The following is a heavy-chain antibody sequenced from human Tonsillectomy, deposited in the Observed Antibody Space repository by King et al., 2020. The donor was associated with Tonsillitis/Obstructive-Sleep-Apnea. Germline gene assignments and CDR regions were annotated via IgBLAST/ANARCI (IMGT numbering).Heavy chain of an antibody. Sequence: VQLVESGGGLVQPGGSLKLSCAASGFNFSGSAMHWVRQASGKGLEWVGRVRSKGNNYATAYAASVKGRFTISRDDSKNTSYLQMNSLKTEDTAVYYCLSNSSDGSGCWGRGTLVTVSS. D-gene: IGHD6-6*01. CDR2: VRSKGNNYAT. J-gene: IGHJ4*02. CDR1: GFNFSGSA. V-gene: IGHV3-73*01. CDR3: LSNSSDGSGC.